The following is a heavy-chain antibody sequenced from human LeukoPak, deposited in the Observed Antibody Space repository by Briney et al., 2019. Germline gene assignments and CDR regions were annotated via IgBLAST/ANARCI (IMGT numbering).Heavy chain of an antibody. J-gene: IGHJ4*02. CDR2: IYSSGGT. V-gene: IGHV4-4*07. Sequence: PSETLSLTCTVSGGSISSYYWSWIRQSAGKGLEYIGRIYSSGGTNYNPSLKSRVSMSVDTSKNQFSLKLSSVTAADTAVYYCAGNGGSGTYHDGSFDYWGQGTLVTVSS. CDR1: GGSISSYY. CDR3: AGNGGSGTYHDGSFDY. D-gene: IGHD1-26*01.